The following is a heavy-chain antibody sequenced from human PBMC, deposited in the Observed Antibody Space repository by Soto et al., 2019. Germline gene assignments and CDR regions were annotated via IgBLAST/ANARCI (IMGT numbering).Heavy chain of an antibody. D-gene: IGHD2-2*01. V-gene: IGHV3-15*01. CDR1: GFTFTNVW. CDR2: IKSKTAGETR. CDR3: TKIGPVAEELDY. J-gene: IGHJ4*01. Sequence: EVQLVESGGGLVKPGESLRLSCAVSGFTFTNVWMSWVRQAPGKGLEWVGRIKSKTAGETRDYAAVVKGRFTISRDDSKNTLYLQMNRLKTEGTAVYYCTKIGPVAEELDYWGGGTLVTVSS.